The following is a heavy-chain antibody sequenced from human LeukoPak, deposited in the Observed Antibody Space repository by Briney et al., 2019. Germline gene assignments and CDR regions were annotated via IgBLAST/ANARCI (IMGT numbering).Heavy chain of an antibody. D-gene: IGHD3-10*01. CDR3: ARDYYTSGSH. CDR2: INQAGSDK. CDR1: GFTFSSSW. V-gene: IGHV3-7*01. Sequence: PGGSLRLSCAASGFTFSSSWMAWVRQTPGKGLEWVANINQAGSDKNYVDSVKGRFTISRDNGKNSLYLQMNSLRAGDTALYYCARDYYTSGSHWGQGTLVIVSS. J-gene: IGHJ4*02.